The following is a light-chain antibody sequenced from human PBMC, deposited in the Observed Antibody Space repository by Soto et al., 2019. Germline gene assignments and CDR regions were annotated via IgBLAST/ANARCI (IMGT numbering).Light chain of an antibody. CDR3: AAWDDSLYGRV. CDR2: NND. Sequence: QAVLTQPPSASGTPGPRVTISCSGSSSNIGANTVNWYQQRPATAPKLLISNNDQRPSGVPDRFSGSKSGTSASVVISGLQSEDDADYYCAAWDDSLYGRVFGSGTKVTV. V-gene: IGLV1-44*01. CDR1: SSNIGANT. J-gene: IGLJ1*01.